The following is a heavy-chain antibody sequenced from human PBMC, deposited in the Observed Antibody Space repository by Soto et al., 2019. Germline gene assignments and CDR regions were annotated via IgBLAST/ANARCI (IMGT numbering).Heavy chain of an antibody. V-gene: IGHV3-48*01. J-gene: IGHJ4*02. D-gene: IGHD3-22*01. CDR3: TTSNGHLDN. CDR2: ITGGSGTI. CDR1: GFTVSNNY. Sequence: GGSLRLSCAASGFTVSNNYMTWVRQTPGKRLEWLSYITGGSGTISYADSVRGRFTISRDNAKTSVYLQLNRLRPEDTAIYFCTTSNGHLDNWGRGTLVTVSS.